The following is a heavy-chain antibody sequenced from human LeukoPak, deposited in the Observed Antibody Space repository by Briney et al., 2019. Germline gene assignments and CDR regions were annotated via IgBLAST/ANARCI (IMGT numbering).Heavy chain of an antibody. CDR2: IKQDGSEK. D-gene: IGHD6-13*01. CDR3: ARFEQQLVRGYYYYYYYMDV. CDR1: GFTFSSHW. J-gene: IGHJ6*03. V-gene: IGHV3-7*01. Sequence: PGGSLRLSCAASGFTFSSHWMSWVRQAPGKGLEWVANIKQDGSEKYYVDSVKGRFTISRDNAKNSLYLQMNSLRAEDTAVYYCARFEQQLVRGYYYYYYYMDVWGKGTTVTVSS.